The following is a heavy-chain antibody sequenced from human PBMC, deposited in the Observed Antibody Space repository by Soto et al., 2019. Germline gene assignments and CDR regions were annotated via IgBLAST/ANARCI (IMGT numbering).Heavy chain of an antibody. CDR3: GRDPKGDYLGDFEM. D-gene: IGHD4-17*01. Sequence: EVQQLESGGGLVQPGGSLRLSCAAAEFTFSDSAMTWVRLAPGRGLEWVSSITASGDYAQYTDSVKGRFSVSRDNSRSKLFLQMERVRDEDTATYFCGRDPKGDYLGDFEMWGRGTMVTVSS. J-gene: IGHJ3*02. V-gene: IGHV3-23*01. CDR1: EFTFSDSA. CDR2: ITASGDYA.